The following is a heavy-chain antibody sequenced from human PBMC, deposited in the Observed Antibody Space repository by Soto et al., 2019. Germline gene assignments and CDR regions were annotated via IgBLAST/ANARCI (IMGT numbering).Heavy chain of an antibody. CDR1: GGTFSSYT. CDR3: ARDQIGGLLQFDY. Sequence: SVKVSCKASGGTFSSYTISWVRQAPGQGLEWMGRIIPILGIANYAQKFQGRVTITADKSTSTAYMELSSLRSEDTAVYYCARDQIGGLLQFDYWGQGTLVTVSS. J-gene: IGHJ4*02. D-gene: IGHD3-22*01. V-gene: IGHV1-69*04. CDR2: IIPILGIA.